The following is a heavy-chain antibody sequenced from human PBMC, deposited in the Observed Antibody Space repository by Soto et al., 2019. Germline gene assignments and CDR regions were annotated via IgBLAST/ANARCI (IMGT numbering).Heavy chain of an antibody. V-gene: IGHV4-31*02. CDR2: ICYSGST. J-gene: IGHJ4*02. Sequence: SPTWIRSAPSATIRSSCWNWIRQNPGKDLEWIGNICYSGSTYYSPSLKNRLTISIDTSKNQFSLKLTSVTAADTALYYCTTGSNLYFFDYWGQGVLVTVS. D-gene: IGHD2-8*02. CDR1: APSATIRSSC. CDR3: TTGSNLYFFDY.